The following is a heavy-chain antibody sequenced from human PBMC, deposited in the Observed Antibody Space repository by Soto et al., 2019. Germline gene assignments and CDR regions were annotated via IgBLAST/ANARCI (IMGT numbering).Heavy chain of an antibody. V-gene: IGHV4-31*03. CDR1: GGSISSGGYY. CDR2: IYYSGST. CDR3: ARDAGGYDLGVDY. J-gene: IGHJ4*02. D-gene: IGHD5-12*01. Sequence: SETLSLTCTVSGGSISSGGYYWSWIRQHPGKGLEWIGYIYYSGSTYYNPSLKSRVTISVDTSKNQFSLKLSSVTTADTAVYYCARDAGGYDLGVDYWGQGTLVTVSS.